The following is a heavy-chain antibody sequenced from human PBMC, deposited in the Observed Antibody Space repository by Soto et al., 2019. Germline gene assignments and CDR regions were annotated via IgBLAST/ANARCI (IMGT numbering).Heavy chain of an antibody. D-gene: IGHD6-13*01. V-gene: IGHV1-46*01. CDR1: GYTFTSYY. J-gene: IGHJ6*02. Sequence: QVQLVQSGAEVKKPGASVKVSCKASGYTFTSYYMHWVRQAPGQGLEWMGIINPSGGSTSYAQKFQCRVTMTSDTSTSTVYMELSSLRSEDTALYYCARAGSSSWYSFYYYGMDVWGQGTTVTVSS. CDR2: INPSGGST. CDR3: ARAGSSSWYSFYYYGMDV.